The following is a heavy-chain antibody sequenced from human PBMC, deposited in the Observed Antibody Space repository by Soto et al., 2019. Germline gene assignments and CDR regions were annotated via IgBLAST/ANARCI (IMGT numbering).Heavy chain of an antibody. V-gene: IGHV3-30*03. Sequence: PGGSLRLSCAASGFTFSDYAMHWVRQAPGKGLEWVAVVSHDGRNTHYADSVKGRFTISRDSSKNTVSLEMTSLRAEDTAVYYCAREDCISGICYLADSWGQGTLVTVSS. CDR3: AREDCISGICYLADS. CDR1: GFTFSDYA. CDR2: VSHDGRNT. D-gene: IGHD2-2*01. J-gene: IGHJ4*02.